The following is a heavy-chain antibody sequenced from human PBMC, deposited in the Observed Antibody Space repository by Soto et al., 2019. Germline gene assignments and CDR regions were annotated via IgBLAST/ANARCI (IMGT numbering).Heavy chain of an antibody. D-gene: IGHD2-15*01. CDR2: ISSSASHI. J-gene: IGHJ5*02. CDR3: ARGYTGYCSGGTCYWFDP. V-gene: IGHV3-21*01. CDR1: GFSFSSYS. Sequence: GGSLRLSCAASGFSFSSYSMNWVRQAPWKGLEWVSSISSSASHINYADSVKGRFTISRDNAKKSLYLQMNSLRAEDTAVYYCARGYTGYCSGGTCYWFDPWGQGTLVTVSS.